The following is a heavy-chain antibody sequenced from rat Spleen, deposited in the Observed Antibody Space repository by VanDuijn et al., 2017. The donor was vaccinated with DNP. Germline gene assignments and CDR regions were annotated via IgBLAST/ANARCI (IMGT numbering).Heavy chain of an antibody. D-gene: IGHD4-3*01. Sequence: EVQLQESGPGLVKPSQSLSLTCSVTGFSITSNYWGWIRRFPGNEMEWMGYISHSGSTNYKASLTSRISITRDTSKNQFFLHLNSVTTEDSATYYCAKYGGVAIWFAYWGQGTVVTVSS. CDR2: ISHSGST. CDR3: AKYGGVAIWFAY. CDR1: GFSITSNY. J-gene: IGHJ3*01. V-gene: IGHV3-1*01.